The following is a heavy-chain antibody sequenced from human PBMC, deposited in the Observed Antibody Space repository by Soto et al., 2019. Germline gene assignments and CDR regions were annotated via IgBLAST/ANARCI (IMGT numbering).Heavy chain of an antibody. CDR3: AHIVVAGLGYYFDY. J-gene: IGHJ4*02. CDR1: GFSLSSTRMA. Sequence: QITLKESGPTLVTPTQTLTLTCTFSGFSLSSTRMAVGWIRQPPGKALEWLALIYWDDDKRYSPFLKSRLTITKATSKNQVVLTMSNMDPVDTARYYCAHIVVAGLGYYFDYWGQGTLVTVSS. CDR2: IYWDDDK. V-gene: IGHV2-5*02. D-gene: IGHD6-19*01.